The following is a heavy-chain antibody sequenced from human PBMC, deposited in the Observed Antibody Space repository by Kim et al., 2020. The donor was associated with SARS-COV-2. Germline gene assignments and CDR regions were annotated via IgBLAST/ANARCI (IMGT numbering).Heavy chain of an antibody. Sequence: YADSVKGRFTISRDNAKNSLYLQMNSLRDEDTAVYYCARDPAYYDSISGHWGQGTLVTVSS. CDR3: ARDPAYYDSISGH. J-gene: IGHJ4*02. D-gene: IGHD3-22*01. V-gene: IGHV3-48*02.